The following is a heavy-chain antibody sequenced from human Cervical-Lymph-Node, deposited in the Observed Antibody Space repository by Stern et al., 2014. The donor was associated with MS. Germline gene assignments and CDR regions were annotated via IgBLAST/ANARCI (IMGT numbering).Heavy chain of an antibody. CDR3: ARDLADYRYYFDS. CDR1: GYSFTRYY. CDR2: TNPASGYP. V-gene: IGHV1-2*02. D-gene: IGHD4-11*01. J-gene: IGHJ4*02. Sequence: QVQLVESGAALKKPGASVKVSCESSGYSFTRYYILWVRQAPGQGLELMGWTNPASGYPAYPQKFQGRLAMTRDTSISTAYIELSRLRSGDTAVYYCARDLADYRYYFDSWGQGTLVTVSS.